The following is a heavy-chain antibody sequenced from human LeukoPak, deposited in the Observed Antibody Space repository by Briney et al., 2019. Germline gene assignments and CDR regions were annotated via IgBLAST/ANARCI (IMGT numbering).Heavy chain of an antibody. D-gene: IGHD2-21*02. CDR3: ATDIVVVTAIKFDY. CDR2: FDPEDGET. V-gene: IGHV1-24*01. Sequence: ASVKVSCKVSGYTLTELSMHWARQAPGKGLEWMGGFDPEDGETIYAQKFQGRVTMTEDTSTDTAYMELSSLRSEDTAVYYCATDIVVVTAIKFDYWGQGTLVTVSS. J-gene: IGHJ4*02. CDR1: GYTLTELS.